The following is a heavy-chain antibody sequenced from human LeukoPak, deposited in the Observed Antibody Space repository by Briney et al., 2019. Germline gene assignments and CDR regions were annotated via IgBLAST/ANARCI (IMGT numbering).Heavy chain of an antibody. V-gene: IGHV3-23*01. CDR2: ISGDAVTS. D-gene: IGHD2-15*01. CDR1: GFTFKNYA. CDR3: ARQDCSGGSCYLDY. Sequence: GGSLRLSCAASGFTFKNYAMNWVRQSPGQGLEWVSTISGDAVTSWYADSVKGRLTISRDSSQNTLFVQMNSLRAEDTAVYYCARQDCSGGSCYLDYWGQGILVTVSS. J-gene: IGHJ4*02.